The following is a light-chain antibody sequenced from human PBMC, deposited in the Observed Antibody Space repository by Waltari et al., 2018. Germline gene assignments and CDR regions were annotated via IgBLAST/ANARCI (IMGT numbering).Light chain of an antibody. CDR2: TAS. CDR3: QQSYSSPWT. Sequence: IQMTQSPPALSASVGDRVDITCRASQIISDYLHWYQQKPGKAPRVLIYTASSLQRGVPTRFSGSGSGTEFTLTISTLQPEDAATYYCQQSYSSPWTFGQGTKVEIK. CDR1: QIISDY. V-gene: IGKV1-39*01. J-gene: IGKJ1*01.